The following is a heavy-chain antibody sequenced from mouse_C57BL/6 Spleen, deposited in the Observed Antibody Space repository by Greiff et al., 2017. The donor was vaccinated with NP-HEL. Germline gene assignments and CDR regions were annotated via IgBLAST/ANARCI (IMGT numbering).Heavy chain of an antibody. CDR3: ARGGNGNTAGFAY. V-gene: IGHV3-1*01. Sequence: EVQLQQSGPGMVKPSQSLSLTCTVTGYSITSGYDWHWIRHFPGNKLEWMGYISYSGSTNYNPSLKSRISITHDTSKNHFFLKLNSVTTEDTATYYCARGGNGNTAGFAYWGQGTLVTVSA. CDR2: ISYSGST. CDR1: GYSITSGYD. J-gene: IGHJ3*01. D-gene: IGHD2-1*01.